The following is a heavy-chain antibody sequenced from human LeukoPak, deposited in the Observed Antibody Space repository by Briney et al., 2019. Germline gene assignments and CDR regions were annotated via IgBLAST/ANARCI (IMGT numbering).Heavy chain of an antibody. Sequence: GGSLRLSCAASGFTFSSYGMHWVRQAPGKGLEWVAVISYDGSNKYYADSVKGRFTISRDNSKNTLYLQMNSLRAEDTAVYYCAKDQMGHTAAVDYWGQGTLVTVSS. CDR1: GFTFSSYG. J-gene: IGHJ4*02. V-gene: IGHV3-30*18. D-gene: IGHD6-13*01. CDR2: ISYDGSNK. CDR3: AKDQMGHTAAVDY.